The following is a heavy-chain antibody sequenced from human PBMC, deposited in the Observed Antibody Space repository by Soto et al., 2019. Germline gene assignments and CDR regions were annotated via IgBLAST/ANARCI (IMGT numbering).Heavy chain of an antibody. J-gene: IGHJ5*02. V-gene: IGHV5-51*01. CDR3: ASSYYYDSSGYPRGPNWFDP. CDR1: GYSFTSYW. D-gene: IGHD3-22*01. Sequence: GESLKISCKGSGYSFTSYWIGWVRQMPGKGLEWMGIIYPGDSDTRYSPSFQGQVTISADKSISTAYLQWSSLKASDTAMYYCASSYYYDSSGYPRGPNWFDPWGQGTLVTVSS. CDR2: IYPGDSDT.